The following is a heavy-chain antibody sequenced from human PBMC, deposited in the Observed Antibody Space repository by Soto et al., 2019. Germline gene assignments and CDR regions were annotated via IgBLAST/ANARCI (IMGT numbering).Heavy chain of an antibody. CDR2: IYYSGST. J-gene: IGHJ4*02. V-gene: IGHV4-39*01. D-gene: IGHD5-18*01. CDR3: ARHAMVTYFDY. CDR1: GGSIISSSYY. Sequence: SETLSVTCTVAGGSIISSSYYWVLIRQPPGKGLEWIGSIYYSGSTYYNPSLKSRVTISVDTSKNQFSLKLSSVTAADTAVYYCARHAMVTYFDYWGQGTLVTVS.